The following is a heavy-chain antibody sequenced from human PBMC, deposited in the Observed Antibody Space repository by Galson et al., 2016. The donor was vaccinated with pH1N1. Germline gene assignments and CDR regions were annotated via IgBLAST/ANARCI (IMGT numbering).Heavy chain of an antibody. CDR2: IIPVLSLP. CDR3: ARDGEGYYMDV. Sequence: SVKVSCKASGDTFNYYTINWVRQAPGQGLQWMGRIIPVLSLPNYAQTFQGRVTISADKSTTTVHMHLSSLRSEDTAGYYCARDGEGYYMDVWGKGTTVIVSS. J-gene: IGHJ6*03. CDR1: GDTFNYYT. V-gene: IGHV1-69*04. D-gene: IGHD7-27*01.